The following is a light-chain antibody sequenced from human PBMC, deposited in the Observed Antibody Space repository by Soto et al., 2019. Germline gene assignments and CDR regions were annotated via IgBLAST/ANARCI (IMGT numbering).Light chain of an antibody. CDR1: SGHSNYA. J-gene: IGLJ2*01. CDR2: LNSDGSH. V-gene: IGLV4-69*01. CDR3: QTWVTGIHI. Sequence: QSVLTQSPSASASLGASVKLTCTLSSGHSNYAIAWHQQQPAKGPRFLMKLNSDGSHSKGDGIPDRFSGSSSGAERYLTISTLQSEDEADYYCQTWVTGIHIFGGGTKLTVL.